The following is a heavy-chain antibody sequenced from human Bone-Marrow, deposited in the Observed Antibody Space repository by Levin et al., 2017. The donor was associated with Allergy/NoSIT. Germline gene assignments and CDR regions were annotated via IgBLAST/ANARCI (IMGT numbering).Heavy chain of an antibody. D-gene: IGHD2-2*01. Sequence: SQTLSLTCAVYGGSFSGYYWSWIRQPPGKGLEWIGVINHSGSTNYNPSLKSRVTISVDTSKNQFSLKLSSVTAADTAVYYCARGLLGYQHLNWFDPWGQGTLVTVSS. V-gene: IGHV4-34*01. CDR3: ARGLLGYQHLNWFDP. J-gene: IGHJ5*02. CDR2: INHSGST. CDR1: GGSFSGYY.